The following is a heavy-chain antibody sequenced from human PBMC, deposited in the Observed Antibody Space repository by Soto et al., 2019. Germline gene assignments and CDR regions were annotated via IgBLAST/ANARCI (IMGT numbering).Heavy chain of an antibody. CDR1: GFTFSDYY. CDR2: ISSSGSTI. CDR3: ARDPQRSGWYYYYYYGMDV. Sequence: GGSLRLSCAASGFTFSDYYMSWIRQAPGKGLEWVSYISSSGSTIYYADSVKGRFTISRDNAKNSLYLQMNSLRAEDTAVYYCARDPQRSGWYYYYYYGMDVWGQGTTVTVS. D-gene: IGHD6-19*01. V-gene: IGHV3-11*01. J-gene: IGHJ6*02.